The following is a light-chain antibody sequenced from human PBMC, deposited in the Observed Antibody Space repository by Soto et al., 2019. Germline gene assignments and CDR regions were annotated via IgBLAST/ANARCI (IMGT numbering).Light chain of an antibody. Sequence: EIVMTQPPATLSVSPGERATLSCRASQSVSSNLAWYQQKPGQAPRLLIYAASTRATRIPPMFNGSASPSQFNLTISSLQSEDFVVYYCQQYNNWPPNTFGNGTKVDIK. V-gene: IGKV3-15*01. CDR3: QQYNNWPPNT. CDR2: AAS. CDR1: QSVSSN. J-gene: IGKJ1*01.